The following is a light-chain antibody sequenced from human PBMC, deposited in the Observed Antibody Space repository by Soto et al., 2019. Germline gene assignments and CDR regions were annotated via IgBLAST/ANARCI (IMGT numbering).Light chain of an antibody. CDR1: SGHSTYV. CDR2: INSDGSH. Sequence: QPVLTQSPSASASLGASVKLTCTLSSGHSTYVIAWHQQQPEKGPRYLMTINSDGSHNKGDGIPDRFSGSSSGAERYLTISSLQSADEADYYCQTWGTGMVFGGGTKVTVL. J-gene: IGLJ2*01. V-gene: IGLV4-69*01. CDR3: QTWGTGMV.